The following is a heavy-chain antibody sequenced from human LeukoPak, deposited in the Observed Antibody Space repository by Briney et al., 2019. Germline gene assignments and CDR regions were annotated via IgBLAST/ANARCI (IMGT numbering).Heavy chain of an antibody. Sequence: SETLSLTCAVSGGSISSSNWWSWVRQPPGKGLEWIGEIYHSGSTNYNPSLKSRVTISVDTSKNQFSLKLSSVTAADTAVYYCARDFPPHYDFWSGGPSYAFDIWGQGTMVTVSS. CDR3: ARDFPPHYDFWSGGPSYAFDI. D-gene: IGHD3-3*01. CDR1: GGSISSSNW. V-gene: IGHV4-4*02. CDR2: IYHSGST. J-gene: IGHJ3*02.